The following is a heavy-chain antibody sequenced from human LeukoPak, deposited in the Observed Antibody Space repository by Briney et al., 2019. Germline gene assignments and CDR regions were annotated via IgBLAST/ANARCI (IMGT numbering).Heavy chain of an antibody. CDR2: ISYDGSNK. D-gene: IGHD7-27*01. CDR3: AKDRGWGTVYVPDAFDI. Sequence: PGRSLRLSCAASGFTFSSYAMHWVRQAPGKGLEWVAVISYDGSNKYYADSVKGRFTISRDNSKNMLYLQMNSLRAEDTAVYYCAKDRGWGTVYVPDAFDIWGQGTMVTVSS. V-gene: IGHV3-30-3*01. J-gene: IGHJ3*02. CDR1: GFTFSSYA.